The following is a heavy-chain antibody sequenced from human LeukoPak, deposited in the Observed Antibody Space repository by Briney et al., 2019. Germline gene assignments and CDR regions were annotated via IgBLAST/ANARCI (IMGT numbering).Heavy chain of an antibody. CDR1: GGSFSGYY. D-gene: IGHD3-16*02. CDR2: INHSGST. V-gene: IGHV4-34*01. CDR3: ARGLFDYVWGSYRYYYHYMDV. J-gene: IGHJ6*03. Sequence: SETLSLTSAVYGGSFSGYYWSWIRQPPGKGLEWIGEINHSGSTNYNPSLKSRVTISVDTSKNQFSLKLSSVTAADTAVYYCARGLFDYVWGSYRYYYHYMDVWGKRTTVTVSS.